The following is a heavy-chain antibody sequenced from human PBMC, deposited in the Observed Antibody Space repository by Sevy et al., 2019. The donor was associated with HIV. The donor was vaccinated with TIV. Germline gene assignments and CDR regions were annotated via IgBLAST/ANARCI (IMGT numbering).Heavy chain of an antibody. CDR2: ISGSGGST. J-gene: IGHJ3*02. V-gene: IGHV3-23*01. D-gene: IGHD3-22*01. Sequence: GSLRLSCAASGFTFSSYAMSWVRQAPGKGLEWVSAISGSGGSTYYADSVKGRFTISRDNSKNTLYLQMNSLRAEDTAVYYCARKNDYYDSSGSMRVYNAFDIWGQGTMVTVSS. CDR3: ARKNDYYDSSGSMRVYNAFDI. CDR1: GFTFSSYA.